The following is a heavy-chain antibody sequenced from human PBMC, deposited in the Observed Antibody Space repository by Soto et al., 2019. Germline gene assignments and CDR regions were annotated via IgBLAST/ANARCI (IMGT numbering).Heavy chain of an antibody. CDR2: ISVYNGHT. V-gene: IGHV1-18*04. CDR1: GYTFTSYG. J-gene: IGHJ6*02. Sequence: ASVKVSCKASGYTFTSYGISWVRQAPGQGLEWMGWISVYNGHTNYAQKFQGRVTMTADTSTSTAYMELRSLRSDDTAVYYCAGCHNDCYTYYYYGKVVWGPGAPVTV. D-gene: IGHD2-21*01. CDR3: AGCHNDCYTYYYYGKVV.